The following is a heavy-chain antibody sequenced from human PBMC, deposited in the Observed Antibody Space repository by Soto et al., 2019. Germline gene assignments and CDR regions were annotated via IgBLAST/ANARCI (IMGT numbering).Heavy chain of an antibody. CDR1: GFTFSSYT. V-gene: IGHV3-21*01. CDR2: ITSISTYI. CDR3: ARDLGSSSSWNVYYYYGMDV. D-gene: IGHD6-13*01. Sequence: SGGSLRLSCAASGFTFSSYTMNWVRQAPGKGLEWVSSITSISTYIYYADSVKGRFTISRDNTKNSLYLQMNSLRAEDTAVYYCARDLGSSSSWNVYYYYGMDVWGQGTTVTVSS. J-gene: IGHJ6*02.